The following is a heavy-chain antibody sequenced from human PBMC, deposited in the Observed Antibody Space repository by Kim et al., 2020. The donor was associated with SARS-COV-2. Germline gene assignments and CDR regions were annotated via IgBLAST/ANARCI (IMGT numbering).Heavy chain of an antibody. CDR3: ARDYGFGGNSYMDV. V-gene: IGHV3-72*01. Sequence: AASVKGRFTISRDDSQNSLYLHMNSLKTEDTAVYYCARDYGFGGNSYMDVWGQGTTVTVSS. D-gene: IGHD3-10*01. J-gene: IGHJ6*02.